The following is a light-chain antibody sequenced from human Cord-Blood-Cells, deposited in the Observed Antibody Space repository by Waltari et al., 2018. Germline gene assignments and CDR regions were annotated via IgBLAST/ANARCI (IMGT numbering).Light chain of an antibody. CDR3: QQRSNWPWT. CDR1: QSVSSY. CDR2: GAP. J-gene: IGKJ1*01. Sequence: EIVLPQSPATLSLSLGERATLSCSASQSVSSYLAWYQRKPGQAPRLLIYGAPNRATGIPARFSGSGSGTDFTLTISSLEPEDFAVYYCQQRSNWPWTFGQGTKVEIK. V-gene: IGKV3-11*01.